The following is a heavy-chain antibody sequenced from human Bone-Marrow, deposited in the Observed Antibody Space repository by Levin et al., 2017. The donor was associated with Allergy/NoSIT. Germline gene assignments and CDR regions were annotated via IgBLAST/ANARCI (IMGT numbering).Heavy chain of an antibody. CDR1: GYSFTNYE. D-gene: IGHD3-10*01. Sequence: ASVKVSCKASGYSFTNYEINWVRQVTGQGPEWLGWMNPNTGATGYAQKFQGRVTMTRNISINTAYMELSSLRFEDTAHYFCTKEGGSGTIGHYYGMDVWGQGTTVAVSS. CDR2: MNPNTGAT. CDR3: TKEGGSGTIGHYYGMDV. V-gene: IGHV1-8*01. J-gene: IGHJ6*02.